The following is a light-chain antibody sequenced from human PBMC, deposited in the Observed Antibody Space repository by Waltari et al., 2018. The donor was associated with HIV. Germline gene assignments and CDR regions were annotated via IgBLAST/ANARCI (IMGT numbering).Light chain of an antibody. V-gene: IGLV2-11*01. CDR1: RRDVGGYSS. Sequence: QSALTQPPSVSGSPGQSVTISCTGTRRDVGGYSSVSWYQQFPGKVPKLMVYDVDKRPSGVPDRFSGSKSGNTAFLTISGLLAEDEADYYCCSYAGTSTLFGGGTKLTVL. J-gene: IGLJ2*01. CDR3: CSYAGTSTL. CDR2: DVD.